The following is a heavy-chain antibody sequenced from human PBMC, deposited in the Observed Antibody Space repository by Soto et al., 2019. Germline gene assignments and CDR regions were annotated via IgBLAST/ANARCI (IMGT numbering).Heavy chain of an antibody. Sequence: SETLSLTCTVSGGSISSSSYYWGWIRQPPGKGLEWIGSIYYSGSTYYNPSLKSRVTISVDTSKNQFSLKLSSVTAADTAVYYCARLDLGMQLVLYDGMDVWGQGTTVTVSS. J-gene: IGHJ6*02. CDR3: ARLDLGMQLVLYDGMDV. V-gene: IGHV4-39*01. CDR1: GGSISSSSYY. CDR2: IYYSGST. D-gene: IGHD6-13*01.